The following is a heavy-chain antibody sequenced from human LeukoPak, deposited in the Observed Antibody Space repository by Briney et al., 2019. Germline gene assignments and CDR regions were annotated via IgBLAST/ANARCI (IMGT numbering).Heavy chain of an antibody. CDR2: IYYSGST. D-gene: IGHD1-26*01. CDR3: ATVVVSYVDYYCYMDV. V-gene: IGHV4-39*07. CDR1: GGSISSRSYY. J-gene: IGHJ6*03. Sequence: KPSETLSLTCTVSGGSISSRSYYWGWIRQPPGKGLEWLASIYYSGSTYYNPSLQTRVTISVHTSKNQFSLKLSSVTAADTAVYYCATVVVSYVDYYCYMDVWGKGTTVTVSS.